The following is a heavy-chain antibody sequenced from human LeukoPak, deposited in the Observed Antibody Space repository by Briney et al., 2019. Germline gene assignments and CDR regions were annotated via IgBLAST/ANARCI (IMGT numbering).Heavy chain of an antibody. J-gene: IGHJ4*02. CDR1: GFTFSTYA. Sequence: GGSLRLSCAASGFTFSTYAISWVRQAPGKGLEWVSGISGNGDNTYYADSVKGRFTIYRDNSKSRLSLQMNSLRAEDTAVYYCTRDRTADYWGQGTLVTVSS. CDR3: TRDRTADY. V-gene: IGHV3-23*01. D-gene: IGHD1-14*01. CDR2: ISGNGDNT.